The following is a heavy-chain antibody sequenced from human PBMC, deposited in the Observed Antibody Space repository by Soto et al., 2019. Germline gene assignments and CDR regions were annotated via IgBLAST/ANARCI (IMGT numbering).Heavy chain of an antibody. D-gene: IGHD3-10*01. Sequence: QVQLQESGPRLVKSSQTLYLTCTVSGGSINSGDYYWSWIRQSPGKGLEWVGNMYYSGITDYNASLKSRIAMSMDTSKNQFSLRLNSVTAADTAVYFCARWSGVGVAGMDVWGQGTTVTVSS. J-gene: IGHJ6*02. CDR2: MYYSGIT. CDR1: GGSINSGDYY. V-gene: IGHV4-30-4*01. CDR3: ARWSGVGVAGMDV.